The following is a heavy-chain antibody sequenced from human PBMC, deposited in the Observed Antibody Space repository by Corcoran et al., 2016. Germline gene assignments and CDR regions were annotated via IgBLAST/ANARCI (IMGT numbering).Heavy chain of an antibody. CDR2: INHSGST. Sequence: QVQLQQWGAGLLKPSETLSLTCAVYGGSFSGYYWSWIRQPPGKGLEWIGEINHSGSTNYNPSLKSRVTISVDTSKNQFSLKLSSVTAADTAVYYCARSRGLYDYGSGSRSDDYWGQGTLVTVSS. D-gene: IGHD3-10*01. J-gene: IGHJ4*02. V-gene: IGHV4-34*01. CDR3: ARSRGLYDYGSGSRSDDY. CDR1: GGSFSGYY.